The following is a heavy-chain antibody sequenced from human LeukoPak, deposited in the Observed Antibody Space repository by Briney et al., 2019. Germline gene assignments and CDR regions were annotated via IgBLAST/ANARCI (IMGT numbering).Heavy chain of an antibody. J-gene: IGHJ4*02. CDR3: ARGRGYYYDSSGFDY. CDR2: IYGGGST. V-gene: IGHV3-53*01. CDR1: GFTVSSNH. Sequence: GGSLRLSCAASGFTVSSNHMSWVRQTPGKGLEWVSVIYGGGSTYYADSVKGRFTISRDNSKNTVYPQMNSLRADDTAVYYCARGRGYYYDSSGFDYWGQGTLVTVSS. D-gene: IGHD3-22*01.